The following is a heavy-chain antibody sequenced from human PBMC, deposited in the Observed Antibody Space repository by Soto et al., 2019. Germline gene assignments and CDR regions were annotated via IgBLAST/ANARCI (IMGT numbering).Heavy chain of an antibody. CDR3: AGEGGYFDSSGYFIDY. CDR1: GFTFSSYA. J-gene: IGHJ4*02. D-gene: IGHD3-22*01. Sequence: HPGGSLRLSCAASGFTFSSYAMHWVRQAPGKGLEWVAVISYDGSNKYYADSVKGRFTISRDNSKNTLYLQMNSLRAEDTAVYYCAGEGGYFDSSGYFIDYWGQGTLVTVSS. V-gene: IGHV3-30-3*01. CDR2: ISYDGSNK.